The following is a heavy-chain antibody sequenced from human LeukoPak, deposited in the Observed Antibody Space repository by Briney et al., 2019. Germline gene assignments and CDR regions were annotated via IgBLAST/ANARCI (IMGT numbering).Heavy chain of an antibody. J-gene: IGHJ5*02. CDR3: ARGRLQWFDP. CDR2: ILPANSDT. CDR1: GYSFSNYW. D-gene: IGHD4-11*01. Sequence: GESLKISCKGSGYSFSNYWIGWVRQMPGKGLEWVGIILPANSDTRYSPSFQGQVTISADKSISTAYLQWSSLKASDTAMYYCARGRLQWFDPWGQGTLVTVSS. V-gene: IGHV5-51*01.